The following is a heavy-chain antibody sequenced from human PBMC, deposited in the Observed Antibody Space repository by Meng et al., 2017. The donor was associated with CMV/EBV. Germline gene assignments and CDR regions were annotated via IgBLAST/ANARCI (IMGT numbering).Heavy chain of an antibody. J-gene: IGHJ6*02. CDR1: FSSYA. CDR2: ISYDGSNK. Sequence: FSSYAMHGVRQAPGKGLEWVAVISYDGSNKYYADSVKGRFTISRDNSKNTLYLQMNSLRAEDTAVYYCARDRVIYSSLGYYYYGMDVWGQGTTVTVSS. D-gene: IGHD6-6*01. CDR3: ARDRVIYSSLGYYYYGMDV. V-gene: IGHV3-30-3*01.